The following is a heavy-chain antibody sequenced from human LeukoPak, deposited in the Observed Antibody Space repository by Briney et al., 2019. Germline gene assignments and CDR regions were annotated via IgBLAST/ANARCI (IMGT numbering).Heavy chain of an antibody. CDR2: IKSKTAGGTT. V-gene: IGHV3-15*01. CDR3: TTDQVVRGVTNDY. J-gene: IGHJ4*02. Sequence: GGSLRLSCGASGFTFRSAWMNWVRQAPGRGLEWVGRIKSKTAGGTTDYAAPVKGSFTISSDDSKTTLYLQMNSLQTEDTAVYYCTTDQVVRGVTNDYWGQGTLVTVSS. CDR1: GFTFRSAW. D-gene: IGHD3-10*01.